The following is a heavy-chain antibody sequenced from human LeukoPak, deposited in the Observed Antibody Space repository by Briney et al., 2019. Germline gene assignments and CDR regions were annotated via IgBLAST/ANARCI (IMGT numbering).Heavy chain of an antibody. J-gene: IGHJ5*02. D-gene: IGHD3-22*01. Sequence: ASVKVSCKASGGTFSSYAISWVRQAPGQGLEWMGRIIPIFGTANYAQKFQGRVTITTDESTSTAYMELSSLRSGDTAVYYCARGLGYDSSGYYNPWGQGTLVTVSS. V-gene: IGHV1-69*05. CDR2: IIPIFGTA. CDR3: ARGLGYDSSGYYNP. CDR1: GGTFSSYA.